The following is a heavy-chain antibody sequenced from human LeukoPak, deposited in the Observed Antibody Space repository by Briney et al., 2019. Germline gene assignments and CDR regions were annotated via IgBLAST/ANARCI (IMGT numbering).Heavy chain of an antibody. CDR2: IYPGDSDT. D-gene: IGHD3-22*01. V-gene: IGHV5-51*01. CDR1: GYSFTSYW. J-gene: IGHJ4*02. CDR3: ARWGVTYYYDSSGYTIDY. Sequence: GESLKISCKGSGYSFTSYWIGWVRQMPGKGLEWMGIIYPGDSDTRYSPSFQGQVTISADKSISTAYLQWSSLKASDTAMYYCARWGVTYYYDSSGYTIDYWGQGTLVTVSS.